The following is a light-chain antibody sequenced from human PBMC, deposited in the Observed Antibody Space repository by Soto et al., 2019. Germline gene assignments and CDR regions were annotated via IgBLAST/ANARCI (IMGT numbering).Light chain of an antibody. CDR1: QSISRN. Sequence: DIQLTQSPSSLSPSVGDRITLSCRARQSISRNFNWYQQMPGKAPSLLIYAARGLQSGFPGRFTGSGSWTEFNLTIRSLQPEDLATYYCQQSHSTPYTFGKGTKLEI. CDR3: QQSHSTPYT. CDR2: AAR. J-gene: IGKJ2*01. V-gene: IGKV1-39*01.